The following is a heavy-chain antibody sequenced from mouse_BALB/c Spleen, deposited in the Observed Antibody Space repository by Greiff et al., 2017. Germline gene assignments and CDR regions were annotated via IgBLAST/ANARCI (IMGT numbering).Heavy chain of an antibody. V-gene: IGHV5-12-2*01. D-gene: IGHD1-2*01. J-gene: IGHJ1*01. Sequence: EVKLVESGGGLVQPGGSLKLSCAASGFTFSSYTMSWVRQTPEKRLEWVAYISNGGGSTYYPDTVKGRFTISRDNAKNTLYLQMSSLKSEDTAMYYCARTAFITSYFDVWGAGTTVTVSS. CDR2: ISNGGGST. CDR3: ARTAFITSYFDV. CDR1: GFTFSSYT.